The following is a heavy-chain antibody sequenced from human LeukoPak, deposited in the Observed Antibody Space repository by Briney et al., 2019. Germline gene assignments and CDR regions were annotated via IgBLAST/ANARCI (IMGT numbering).Heavy chain of an antibody. CDR1: GFTFSSYG. D-gene: IGHD2-2*01. Sequence: GGSLRLSCAASGFTFSSYGMSWVRQAPGKGLEWVSAISGSGGSTYYADSVKGRFTISRDNSKNTLYLQMNSLRAEDTAVYYCAKGRYVVVPAAPHVYNWFDPWGQGTLVTVSS. CDR3: AKGRYVVVPAAPHVYNWFDP. J-gene: IGHJ5*02. CDR2: ISGSGGST. V-gene: IGHV3-23*01.